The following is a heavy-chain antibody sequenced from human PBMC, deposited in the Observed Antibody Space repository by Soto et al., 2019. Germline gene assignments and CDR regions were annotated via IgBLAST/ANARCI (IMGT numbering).Heavy chain of an antibody. V-gene: IGHV3-66*01. CDR1: GFTVNNIF. Sequence: GGSLRLSCAVSGFTVNNIFMTWGRQAPGKGLEWVSVISSDGSTYYADSVKGRFTISRDNSKNTLFLEMRSLRAGDTAVYYCARDIFGGSYDFWHGGQGTLVTVSS. D-gene: IGHD3-3*01. CDR3: ARDIFGGSYDFWH. J-gene: IGHJ4*02. CDR2: ISSDGST.